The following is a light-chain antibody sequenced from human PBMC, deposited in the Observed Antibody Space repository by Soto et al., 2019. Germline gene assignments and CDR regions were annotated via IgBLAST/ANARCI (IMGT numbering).Light chain of an antibody. J-gene: IGLJ3*02. CDR2: EVS. V-gene: IGLV2-8*01. CDR3: GSYADSNSWV. Sequence: QSALTQPPSASGSPGQSVTISCTGTSSDVGAYNYVSWYQQHPGKAPKLMIYEVSKRPSGVPDRFSGSKSGNTASLTVSGLQAEDEADYYCGSYADSNSWVFGGGTKRTVL. CDR1: SSDVGAYNY.